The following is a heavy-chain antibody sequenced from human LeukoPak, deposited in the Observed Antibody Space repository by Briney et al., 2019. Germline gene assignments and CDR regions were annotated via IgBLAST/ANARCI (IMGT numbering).Heavy chain of an antibody. CDR2: IKSKTDGGTT. Sequence: GGSLRLSCAASGFTFSNAWMSWVRRAPGKGLEWVGRIKSKTDGGTTDYAAPVKGRFTISRDDSKNTLYLQMNSLKTEDTAVYYCTTLRGYYDSSGLPIDDWGQGTLVTVSS. CDR3: TTLRGYYDSSGLPIDD. J-gene: IGHJ4*02. CDR1: GFTFSNAW. D-gene: IGHD3-22*01. V-gene: IGHV3-15*01.